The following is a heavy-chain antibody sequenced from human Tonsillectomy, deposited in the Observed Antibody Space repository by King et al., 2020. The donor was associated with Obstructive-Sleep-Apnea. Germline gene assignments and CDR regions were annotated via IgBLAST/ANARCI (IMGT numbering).Heavy chain of an antibody. Sequence: VQLVESGAEVKKPGESLKISCKGSGYSFTSYWIGWVRQMPGKGLEWMGIIYPGDSDTRYSPSFQGQVTISADKSISTTYLHWSSLKASDTAMYYCARTRVYYYDTSAFKPFDYWRQGTLVTVSS. D-gene: IGHD3-22*01. CDR3: ARTRVYYYDTSAFKPFDY. CDR1: GYSFTSYW. CDR2: IYPGDSDT. J-gene: IGHJ4*02. V-gene: IGHV5-51*01.